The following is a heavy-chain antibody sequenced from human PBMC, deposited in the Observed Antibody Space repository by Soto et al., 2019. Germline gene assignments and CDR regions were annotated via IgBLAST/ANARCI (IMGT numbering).Heavy chain of an antibody. CDR1: GGSVSSETHF. D-gene: IGHD1-26*01. CDR3: AREDMSGTYYFAS. V-gene: IGHV4-61*03. CDR2: IYHSGIT. Sequence: QVQLQESGPGVVRSSETLSLTCAVFGGSVSSETHFWSWIRQPPGKGLEWIGYIYHSGITNSNPSLNGRLTISVDKSTNHFSLSLASVTAADTAIYYCAREDMSGTYYFASWGTGTRVTVSS. J-gene: IGHJ4*02.